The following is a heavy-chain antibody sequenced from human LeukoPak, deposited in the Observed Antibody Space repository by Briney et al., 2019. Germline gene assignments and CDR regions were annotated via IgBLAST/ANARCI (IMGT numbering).Heavy chain of an antibody. Sequence: SQTLSLTCTVFGGSISSGDYYWSWIRQPPGKGLEWIGYIYYSGSTYYNPSLKSRVTISVDTSKNQFSLKLSSVTAADTAVYYCARAKKKRYSSPNFDYWGQGTLVTVSS. CDR2: IYYSGST. V-gene: IGHV4-30-4*01. J-gene: IGHJ4*02. CDR3: ARAKKKRYSSPNFDY. D-gene: IGHD6-13*01. CDR1: GGSISSGDYY.